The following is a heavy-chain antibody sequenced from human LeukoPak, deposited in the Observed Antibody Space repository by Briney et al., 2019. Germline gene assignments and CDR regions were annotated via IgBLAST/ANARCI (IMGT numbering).Heavy chain of an antibody. Sequence: GESLRLSCAASGFTFSSYEMNWVRQAPGKGLEWISYINSSGSTIYYADSVKRRFTISRDNAKNSLYLQMNSLRAEDTAVYYCARDGYYYDSSAYYSHYYYYYMDVWGKGTTVTVSS. D-gene: IGHD3-22*01. CDR3: ARDGYYYDSSAYYSHYYYYYMDV. V-gene: IGHV3-48*03. J-gene: IGHJ6*03. CDR2: INSSGSTI. CDR1: GFTFSSYE.